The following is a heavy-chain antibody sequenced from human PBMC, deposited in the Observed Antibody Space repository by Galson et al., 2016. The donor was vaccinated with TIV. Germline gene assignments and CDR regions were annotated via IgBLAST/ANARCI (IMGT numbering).Heavy chain of an antibody. CDR2: ISRSGGDS. V-gene: IGHV3-48*02. Sequence: LRLSCAASGFIFSDYAMNWARQAPGKGLEWISYISRSGGDSFYAESVKGRFTVSRDSLDKSVFLQMNSLRDEDTAVYFCAREQNYALDVWGPGTMVTVSS. D-gene: IGHD1-7*01. J-gene: IGHJ6*02. CDR1: GFIFSDYA. CDR3: AREQNYALDV.